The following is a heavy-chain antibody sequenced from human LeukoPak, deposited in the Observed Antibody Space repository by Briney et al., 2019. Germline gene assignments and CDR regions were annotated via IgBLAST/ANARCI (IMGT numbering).Heavy chain of an antibody. D-gene: IGHD2-15*01. J-gene: IGHJ3*02. CDR2: INHSGST. CDR3: ARDIGYPPEDAFDI. CDR1: GGSFSGYY. V-gene: IGHV4-34*01. Sequence: SETLSLTCAVYGGSFSGYYWSWIRQPPGKGLEWIGEINHSGSTNYNPSLKSRVTISVDTSKNQFSLKLSSVTAADTAVYYCARDIGYPPEDAFDIWGQGTMVTVSS.